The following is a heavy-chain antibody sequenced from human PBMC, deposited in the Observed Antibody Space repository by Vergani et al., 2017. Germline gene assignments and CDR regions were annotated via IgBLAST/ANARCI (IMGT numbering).Heavy chain of an antibody. CDR2: IIPILGIA. J-gene: IGHJ6*03. V-gene: IGHV1-69*04. CDR3: AREVRGSIAARGVMDV. CDR1: GGTFSSYA. Sequence: QVQLVQSGAEVKKPGASVKVSCKASGGTFSSYAISWVRQAPGQGLEWMGRIIPILGIANYAQKFQGRVTITADESTSTAYMELSSLRSEDTAVYYCAREVRGSIAARGVMDVWGKGTTVTVSS. D-gene: IGHD6-6*01.